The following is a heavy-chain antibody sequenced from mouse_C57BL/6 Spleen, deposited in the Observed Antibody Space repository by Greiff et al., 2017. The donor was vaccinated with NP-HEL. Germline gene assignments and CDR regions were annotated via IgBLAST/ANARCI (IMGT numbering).Heavy chain of an antibody. CDR3: TREAAQASYFDY. J-gene: IGHJ2*01. V-gene: IGHV1-15*01. Sequence: VQLQQSGAELVRPGASVTLSCKASGYTFTDYEMHWVKQTPVHGLEWIGAIDPETGGTAYNQKFKGKAKLTADKSSSTAYMELRSLTSEDSAVYYCTREAAQASYFDYWGQGTTLTVSS. CDR1: GYTFTDYE. CDR2: IDPETGGT. D-gene: IGHD3-2*02.